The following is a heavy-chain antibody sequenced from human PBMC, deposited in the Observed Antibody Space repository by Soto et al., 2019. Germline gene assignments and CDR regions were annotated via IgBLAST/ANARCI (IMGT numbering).Heavy chain of an antibody. CDR3: ARGQVYSSGWYYYYGMDV. CDR2: IIPIFDTA. D-gene: IGHD6-19*01. Sequence: SVKVSCKXSGGTFSSYVISWVRQAPGQGLEWMGGIIPIFDTANYAQKFQGRVTITADESTSTAYMELSSLRSEDTAVYYCARGQVYSSGWYYYYGMDVWGQGTTVTVSS. CDR1: GGTFSSYV. V-gene: IGHV1-69*13. J-gene: IGHJ6*02.